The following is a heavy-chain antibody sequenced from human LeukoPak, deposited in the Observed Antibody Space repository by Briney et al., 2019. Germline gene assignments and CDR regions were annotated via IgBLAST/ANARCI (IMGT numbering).Heavy chain of an antibody. CDR3: ARDRGAWDSSGHFDY. CDR2: IYHSGST. J-gene: IGHJ4*02. D-gene: IGHD3-22*01. Sequence: SETLSLTCTVSGGSISSGVYYWSWIRQPPGKGLEWIGYIYHSGSTYYNPSLKSRLTISVDRSKNQFSLKLSSVTAADTAVYYCARDRGAWDSSGHFDYWGQGTLVTVSS. V-gene: IGHV4-30-2*01. CDR1: GGSISSGVYY.